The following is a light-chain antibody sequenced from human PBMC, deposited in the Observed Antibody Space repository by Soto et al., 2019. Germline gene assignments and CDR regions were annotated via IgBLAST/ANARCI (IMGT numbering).Light chain of an antibody. J-gene: IGLJ2*01. CDR2: EVS. Sequence: QSVLTQPASVSGSPGQSITISCTGTSSDVGSYNLVSWYQQHPGKAPKLMIYEVSKRLSGVSNRFSGSKSGNTASLTISGLQAEDEADYYCCSYAGSSTPVVFGGGTKLTVL. CDR3: CSYAGSSTPVV. V-gene: IGLV2-23*02. CDR1: SSDVGSYNL.